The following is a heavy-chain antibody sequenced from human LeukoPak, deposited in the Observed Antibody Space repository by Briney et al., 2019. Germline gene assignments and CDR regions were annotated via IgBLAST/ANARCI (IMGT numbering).Heavy chain of an antibody. CDR2: IYPGDSDT. CDR3: ARLEVGATNDY. D-gene: IGHD1-26*01. CDR1: GXSFTSYW. J-gene: IGHJ4*02. Sequence: GESLKISCEGSGXSFTSYWSGWVRQMPGKGLEWIGFIYPGDSDTRYSPSFQGQVDISADKSISTAYLQWSSLKASDTAKYYCARLEVGATNDYWGQGTLVTVSS. V-gene: IGHV5-51*01.